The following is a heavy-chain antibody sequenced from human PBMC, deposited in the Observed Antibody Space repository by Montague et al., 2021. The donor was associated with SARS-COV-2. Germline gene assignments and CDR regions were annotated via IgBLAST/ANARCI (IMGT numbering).Heavy chain of an antibody. CDR2: ISYGGIA. J-gene: IGHJ4*02. D-gene: IGHD4-11*01. V-gene: IGHV4-4*02. Sequence: SETLSLTCAVSGVSITSTNWWCFFRQPPGKGLEWIGEISYGGIATYNPSLKSRATISLDKSSNLFSLKLSTLTAADTAIYYCAGKVLTVPSDYWGQGTLVTVS. CDR1: GVSITSTNW. CDR3: AGKVLTVPSDY.